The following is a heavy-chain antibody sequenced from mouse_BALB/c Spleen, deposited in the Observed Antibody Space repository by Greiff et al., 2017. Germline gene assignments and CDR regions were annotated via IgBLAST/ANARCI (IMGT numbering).Heavy chain of an antibody. CDR1: GFTFSSFG. Sequence: EVMLMESGGGLVQPGGSRKLSCAASGFTFSSFGMHWVRQAPEKGLEWVAYISSGSSTIYYADTVKGRFTISRDNPKNTLFLQMTSLRSEDTAMYNCQVQGFAYWGQGTRVTVSA. CDR3: QVQGFAY. CDR2: ISSGSSTI. V-gene: IGHV5-17*02. J-gene: IGHJ3*01.